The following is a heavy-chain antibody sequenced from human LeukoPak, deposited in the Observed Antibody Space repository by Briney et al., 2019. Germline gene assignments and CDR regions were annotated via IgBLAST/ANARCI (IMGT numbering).Heavy chain of an antibody. J-gene: IGHJ5*02. CDR3: ARPVPSRLGWFDP. CDR2: IYTSGST. D-gene: IGHD1-1*01. CDR1: GGSISSSSYY. Sequence: SQTLSLTCAVSGGSISSSSYYWSWIRQPAGKGLEWIGRIYTSGSTNYNPSLKSRVTISVDTSKNQFSLRLSSVTAADTAVYYCARPVPSRLGWFDPWGQGTLVTVSS. V-gene: IGHV4-61*02.